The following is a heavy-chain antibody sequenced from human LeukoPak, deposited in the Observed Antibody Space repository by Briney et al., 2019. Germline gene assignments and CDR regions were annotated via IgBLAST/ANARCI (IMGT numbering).Heavy chain of an antibody. CDR1: GGSISSGNYW. V-gene: IGHV4-31*03. CDR3: ARGGYDSSGYYYGWKNS. Sequence: SETLSLTCTVSGGSISSGNYWWSWIRQHPGKGLEWIGYIYYSGSTLYNPSLQSRASISVDTSKNQFSLKLSSVTAADTAVYYCARGGYDSSGYYYGWKNSWGQGTLVTVSS. J-gene: IGHJ4*02. CDR2: IYYSGST. D-gene: IGHD3-22*01.